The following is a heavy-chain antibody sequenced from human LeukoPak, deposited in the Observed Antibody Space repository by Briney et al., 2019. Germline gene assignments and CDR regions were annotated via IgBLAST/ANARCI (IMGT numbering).Heavy chain of an antibody. D-gene: IGHD6-19*01. CDR2: IRYDGSNK. V-gene: IGHV3-30*02. Sequence: GGSLRLSCAASGFTFSSYGMHWVRQAPGKGLEWVVFIRYDGSNKYYADSVKGRFTISRDNSKNTMYMQMNSLRAEDTAVYYCARDKVGGSMAGSNFDYWGQGTLVTVSS. CDR1: GFTFSSYG. J-gene: IGHJ4*02. CDR3: ARDKVGGSMAGSNFDY.